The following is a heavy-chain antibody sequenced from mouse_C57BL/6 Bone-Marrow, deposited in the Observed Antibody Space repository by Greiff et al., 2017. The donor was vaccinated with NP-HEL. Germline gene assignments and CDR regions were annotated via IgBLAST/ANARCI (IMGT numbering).Heavy chain of an antibody. CDR3: ARPYYYGSSHFAY. J-gene: IGHJ3*01. V-gene: IGHV1-64*01. CDR1: GYTFTSYW. Sequence: QVQLKQPGAELVKPGASVKLSCKASGYTFTSYWMHWVKQRPGQGLEWIGMIHPNSGSTNYNEKFKSKATLTVDKSSSTAYMQLSSLTSEDSAVYYCARPYYYGSSHFAYWGQGTLVTVSA. CDR2: IHPNSGST. D-gene: IGHD1-1*01.